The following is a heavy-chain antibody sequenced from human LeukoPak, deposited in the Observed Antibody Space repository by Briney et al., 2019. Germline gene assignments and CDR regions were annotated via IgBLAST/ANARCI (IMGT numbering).Heavy chain of an antibody. J-gene: IGHJ4*02. Sequence: GGSLRLSCAASGFTFSSYGMHWVRQAPGRGLEWVSGISWNSGSIGYADSVKGRFTISRDNAKNSLYLQMNSLRAEDTALYYCAKDLSYDSGSYYILDDWGQGTLVTVSS. CDR3: AKDLSYDSGSYYILDD. CDR2: ISWNSGSI. V-gene: IGHV3-9*01. D-gene: IGHD3-10*01. CDR1: GFTFSSYG.